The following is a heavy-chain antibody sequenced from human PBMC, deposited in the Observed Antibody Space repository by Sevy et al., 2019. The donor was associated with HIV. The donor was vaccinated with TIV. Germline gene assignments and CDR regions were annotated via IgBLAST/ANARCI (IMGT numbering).Heavy chain of an antibody. V-gene: IGHV3-48*02. CDR2: ISSSSSTI. J-gene: IGHJ3*02. CDR3: ARSYDFWGGYYQDAFDI. CDR1: GFTFSSYS. Sequence: GGSLRLSCAASGFTFSSYSMNWVRQAPGKGLEWVSYISSSSSTIYYADSVKGRFTISRDNAKNSLYLQMNSLRDEDTAVYYCARSYDFWGGYYQDAFDIWGQGTMVTVSS. D-gene: IGHD3-3*01.